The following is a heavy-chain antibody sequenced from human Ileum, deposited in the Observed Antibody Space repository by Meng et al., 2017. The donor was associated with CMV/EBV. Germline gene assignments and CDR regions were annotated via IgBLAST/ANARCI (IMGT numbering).Heavy chain of an antibody. CDR1: GFTFSGYY. CDR3: AREARDRTTGTTSAFDI. Sequence: GGSLRLSCAPSGFTFSGYYMSWIRQAPGKGLEWISYITGDNTIYYADSVKGRFTISRDNAKNSLYLQMNSLRVEDTAVYYCAREARDRTTGTTSAFDIWGQGTMVTVSS. CDR2: ITGDNTI. J-gene: IGHJ3*02. V-gene: IGHV3-11*01. D-gene: IGHD1-1*01.